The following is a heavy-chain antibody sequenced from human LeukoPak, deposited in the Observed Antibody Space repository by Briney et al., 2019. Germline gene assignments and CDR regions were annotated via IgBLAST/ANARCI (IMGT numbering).Heavy chain of an antibody. CDR2: IYTSGAT. Sequence: SETLSLTCTVSGGSISSYYWSWIRQPAGKGLEWIGRIYTSGATNYNPSLKSRVTISVDTSKNQFSLRLSSVTAADTAVYYCAGQQGPDYYYMDVWGTGTAVTVSS. V-gene: IGHV4-4*07. CDR1: GGSISSYY. J-gene: IGHJ6*03. CDR3: AGQQGPDYYYMDV.